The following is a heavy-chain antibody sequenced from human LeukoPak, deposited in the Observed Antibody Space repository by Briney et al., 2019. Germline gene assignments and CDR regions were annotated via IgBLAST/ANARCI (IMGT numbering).Heavy chain of an antibody. V-gene: IGHV3-74*01. CDR2: INDDGSVR. J-gene: IGHJ4*02. Sequence: GGSLRLSCAASGFTFSSYWMHWVRQTPGKGLVWVSDINDDGSVRRYGDSVKGGFTIPRDNAKNTLYLQVDNMKAEDTAMYFCARGGYSPVDHWGEGTLVTVSS. CDR1: GFTFSSYW. D-gene: IGHD6-13*01. CDR3: ARGGYSPVDH.